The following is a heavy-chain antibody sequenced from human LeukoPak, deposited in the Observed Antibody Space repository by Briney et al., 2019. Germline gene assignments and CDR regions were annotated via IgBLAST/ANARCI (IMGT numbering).Heavy chain of an antibody. D-gene: IGHD4-17*01. CDR3: AREGPRGLRYGGGKPNWFDP. CDR2: IYHSGNT. V-gene: IGHV4-38-2*02. J-gene: IGHJ5*02. Sequence: SETLSLTFTFSGYSISCGYYWLGMRQPPEKGLECIGSIYHSGNTNYYPSINGRATISVDTSKHQFFLKLSSVTAADTAVNYGAREGPRGLRYGGGKPNWFDPWGQGTLVTVSS. CDR1: GYSISCGYY.